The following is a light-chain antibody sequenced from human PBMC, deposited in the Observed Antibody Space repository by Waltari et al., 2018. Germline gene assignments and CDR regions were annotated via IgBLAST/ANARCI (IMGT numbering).Light chain of an antibody. J-gene: IGLJ2*01. Sequence: QSALTQPPSASGSPGQSATISCPGTSRDVSDSVSWYQQHPGKAPKLMISEVTKRPSGVPDRFSGSKSGNTASLTVSGLQAEDEADYYCSSYAGSNNLVFGGGTKLTVL. CDR1: SRDVSDS. CDR3: SSYAGSNNLV. V-gene: IGLV2-8*01. CDR2: EVT.